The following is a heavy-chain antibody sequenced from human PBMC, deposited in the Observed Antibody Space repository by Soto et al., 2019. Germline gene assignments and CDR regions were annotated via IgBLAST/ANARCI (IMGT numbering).Heavy chain of an antibody. CDR3: TKDLPRGGDLDGAFDI. V-gene: IGHV3-23*01. D-gene: IGHD2-21*01. J-gene: IGHJ3*02. CDR1: GLSFKNYA. Sequence: XVSPRLSCAASGLSFKNYAMNWVRQAPGKGLEWVSAISGSGDSTYYADSVKGRFTISRDNSKNTLYLQMKSLRAEDTAIYYCTKDLPRGGDLDGAFDIRAQGTMVTVSS. CDR2: ISGSGDST.